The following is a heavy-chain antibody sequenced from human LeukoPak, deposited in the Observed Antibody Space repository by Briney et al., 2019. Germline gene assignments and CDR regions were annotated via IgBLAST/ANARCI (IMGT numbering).Heavy chain of an antibody. Sequence: PGGSLRLSCSASGFTFSRREMAWVRQAPGKGLEWVSYLSYNAKTVLHADSVNGRFTISRDNAKNSLYLQMDSLRVDDTAFYFCARASYTGFELHFDQWGQGTLVTVSS. J-gene: IGHJ4*02. CDR1: GFTFSRRE. CDR3: ARASYTGFELHFDQ. V-gene: IGHV3-48*03. D-gene: IGHD5-12*01. CDR2: LSYNAKTV.